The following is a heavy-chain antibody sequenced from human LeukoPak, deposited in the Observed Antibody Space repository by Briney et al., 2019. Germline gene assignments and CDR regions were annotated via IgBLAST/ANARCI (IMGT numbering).Heavy chain of an antibody. D-gene: IGHD6-19*01. CDR3: ARGGGAVASGYPIAG. J-gene: IGHJ4*02. CDR1: GFTFSSYS. Sequence: GGSLRLSCAASGFTFSSYSMNWVRQAPGKGLEYVSAISSNGGSTYYANSVKGRFTISRDNSKNTLYLQMGSLRAEDMAVYYCARGGGAVASGYPIAGWGQGTLVTVSS. V-gene: IGHV3-64*01. CDR2: ISSNGGST.